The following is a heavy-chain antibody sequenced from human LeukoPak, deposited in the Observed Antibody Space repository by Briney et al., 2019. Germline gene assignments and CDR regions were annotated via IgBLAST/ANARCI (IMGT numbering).Heavy chain of an antibody. Sequence: SETLSLTCTVSGYSISSGYYWGWIRQPPGKGLEWIGSIYHSGSTYYNPSLKSRVTISVDTSKNQFSLKLSSVTAADTAVYYCARDDSGQIGDAFDIWGQGTMVTVSS. CDR3: ARDDSGQIGDAFDI. J-gene: IGHJ3*02. CDR1: GYSISSGYY. V-gene: IGHV4-38-2*02. CDR2: IYHSGST. D-gene: IGHD5-12*01.